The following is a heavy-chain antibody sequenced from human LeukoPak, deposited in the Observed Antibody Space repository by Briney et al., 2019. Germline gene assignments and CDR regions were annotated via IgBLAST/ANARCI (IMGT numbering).Heavy chain of an antibody. D-gene: IGHD3-22*01. V-gene: IGHV4-59*11. CDR3: ARGDSSGYYYAVYFDY. J-gene: IGHJ4*02. Sequence: SETLSLTCTVSGGSISGHYWSWIRQPPGKGLEWIGYIYYSGNTNYNPSPKSRLTISVDTSKNQFSLKLSSVTAADTAVYYCARGDSSGYYYAVYFDYWGQGTLVTVSS. CDR2: IYYSGNT. CDR1: GGSISGHY.